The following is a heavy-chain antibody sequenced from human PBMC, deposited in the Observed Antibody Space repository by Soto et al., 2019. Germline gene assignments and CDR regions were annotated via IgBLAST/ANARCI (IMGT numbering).Heavy chain of an antibody. CDR3: ASNTAVAVDYYYYYMDV. V-gene: IGHV1-69*02. Sequence: QVQLVQSGAEVEKPGSSVKVSCKASGGTFSSYTISWVRQAPGQGLEWMGRIIPILGIANYAPKFQGRVTITADKSTSTAYMELSSLRSEDTAVYYCASNTAVAVDYYYYYMDVWGKGTTVTVSS. D-gene: IGHD6-19*01. CDR2: IIPILGIA. J-gene: IGHJ6*03. CDR1: GGTFSSYT.